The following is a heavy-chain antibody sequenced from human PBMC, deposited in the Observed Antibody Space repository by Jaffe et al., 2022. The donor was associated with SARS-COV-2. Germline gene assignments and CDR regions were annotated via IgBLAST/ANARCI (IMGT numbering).Heavy chain of an antibody. J-gene: IGHJ4*02. CDR3: ARWFHHYFDF. Sequence: QVQLQESGPGLVKPSETLPLTCTVSDGSISSYYWSWVRQPPGKGLEWIGYIYYSGSTNYNPSLKSRVTMSVDTSKNQFSLKLTSVTAADTAVYYCARWFHHYFDFWGQGTLVTVSS. CDR2: IYYSGST. D-gene: IGHD3-10*01. V-gene: IGHV4-59*01. CDR1: DGSISSYY.